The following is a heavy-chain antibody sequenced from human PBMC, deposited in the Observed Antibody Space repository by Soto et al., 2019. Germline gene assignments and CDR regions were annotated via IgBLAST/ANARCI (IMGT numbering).Heavy chain of an antibody. CDR3: ARDPREGYCSSTSCYTNENYFDY. V-gene: IGHV1-18*01. D-gene: IGHD2-2*02. Sequence: ASVEVSCKASGYTFTSYVISWVRQAPGQGLEWMGWISAYNGNTNYAQKLQGRVTMTTDTSTSTAYMELRSLRSDDTAVYYCARDPREGYCSSTSCYTNENYFDYWGQGTLVTVPS. CDR1: GYTFTSYV. J-gene: IGHJ4*02. CDR2: ISAYNGNT.